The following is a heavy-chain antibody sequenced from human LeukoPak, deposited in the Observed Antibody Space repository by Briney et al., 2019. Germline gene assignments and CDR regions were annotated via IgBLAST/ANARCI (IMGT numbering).Heavy chain of an antibody. Sequence: GASLRLSCAASGFTFSSYSMNWVRQAPGKGLEWVSSISSSSSYIYYADSVKGRFTISRDNAKNSLYLQMNSLRAEDTAVYYCARAQQLEGEGFDYWGQGTLVTVSS. D-gene: IGHD6-13*01. CDR2: ISSSSSYI. J-gene: IGHJ4*02. V-gene: IGHV3-21*01. CDR3: ARAQQLEGEGFDY. CDR1: GFTFSSYS.